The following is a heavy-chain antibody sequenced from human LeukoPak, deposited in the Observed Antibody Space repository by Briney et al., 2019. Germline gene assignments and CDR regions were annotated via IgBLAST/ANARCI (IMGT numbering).Heavy chain of an antibody. CDR2: ISSSGSTI. CDR3: ARTESPGIAAAAFDY. CDR1: GFTFSDYY. D-gene: IGHD6-13*01. J-gene: IGHJ4*02. V-gene: IGHV3-11*01. Sequence: GGSLRLSCAASGFTFSDYYMSWIRQAPGKGLEWVSYISSSGSTIYYADSVKGRFTISRDNAKNSLYLQMNSLRAEDTAVYYCARTESPGIAAAAFDYWGQGTLVTASS.